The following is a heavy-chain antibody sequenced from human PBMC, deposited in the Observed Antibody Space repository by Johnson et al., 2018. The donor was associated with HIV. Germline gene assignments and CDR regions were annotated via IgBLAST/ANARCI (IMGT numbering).Heavy chain of an antibody. CDR1: GFTFSSYA. V-gene: IGHV3-30*04. J-gene: IGHJ3*02. D-gene: IGHD7-27*01. Sequence: QMQLVESGGGVVQPGRSLRLSCAASGFTFSSYAMHWVRQAPGKGLEWVAVISYDGSNKYYADSVKGRFTISRDNSKNTLYLHMTSLRTEDTAVYYCAIVGIRTSVFDTWGQGTLVTVSS. CDR2: ISYDGSNK. CDR3: AIVGIRTSVFDT.